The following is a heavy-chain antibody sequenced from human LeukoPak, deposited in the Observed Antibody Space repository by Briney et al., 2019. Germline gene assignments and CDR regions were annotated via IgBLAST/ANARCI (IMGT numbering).Heavy chain of an antibody. CDR1: GGSFSGYY. CDR3: ARAPIVVVPAALRSRWFDP. V-gene: IGHV4-34*01. D-gene: IGHD2-2*01. CDR2: INHSGST. Sequence: SETLSLTCAVYGGSFSGYYWSWIRQPPGKGLEWIWEINHSGSTNYNPSLKSRVTISVDTSKNQFSLKLSSVTAADTAVYYCARAPIVVVPAALRSRWFDPWGQGTLVTVSS. J-gene: IGHJ5*02.